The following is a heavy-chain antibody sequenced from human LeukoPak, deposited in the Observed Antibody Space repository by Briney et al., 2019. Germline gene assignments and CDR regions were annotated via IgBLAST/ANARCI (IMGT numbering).Heavy chain of an antibody. V-gene: IGHV3-21*01. CDR2: ISSSSSSI. Sequence: GGSLRLSCAASGFTFSSYSMNWVRQAPGKGLEWVSSISSSSSSIYYADSVKGRFTISRDNAKNSLYLQMNSPRAEDTAVYYCARASGDIVETATMGSYWGQGTLVTVSS. J-gene: IGHJ4*02. D-gene: IGHD5-18*01. CDR3: ARASGDIVETATMGSY. CDR1: GFTFSSYS.